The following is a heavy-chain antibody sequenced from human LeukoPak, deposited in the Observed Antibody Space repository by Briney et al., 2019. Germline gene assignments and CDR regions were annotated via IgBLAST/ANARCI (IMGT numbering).Heavy chain of an antibody. CDR2: INHSGST. J-gene: IGHJ4*02. D-gene: IGHD3-22*01. V-gene: IGHV4-34*01. Sequence: SETLSLTCAVYGGSFSVYYWSWIRQPPGKGLEWIGEINHSGSTNYNPSLKSRVTISVDTSKNQFSLKLSSVTAADTAVYYCARGQEHRNYYDSSGYYDYWGQGTLVTVSS. CDR1: GGSFSVYY. CDR3: ARGQEHRNYYDSSGYYDY.